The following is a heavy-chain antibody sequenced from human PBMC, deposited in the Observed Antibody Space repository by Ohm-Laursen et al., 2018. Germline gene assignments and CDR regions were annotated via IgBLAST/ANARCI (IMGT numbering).Heavy chain of an antibody. V-gene: IGHV3-9*01. Sequence: SLRLSRAASVFTFHHHAFHWLRHAPAKGLDWVSGISWNSGSKGYADSVKGGFTISRDNAKNSLYLQINSLRAEDTALYYCAKARFHSSTLMVAWGQGTTVTVSS. CDR1: VFTFHHHA. J-gene: IGHJ6*02. CDR2: ISWNSGSK. CDR3: AKARFHSSTLMVA. D-gene: IGHD6-6*01.